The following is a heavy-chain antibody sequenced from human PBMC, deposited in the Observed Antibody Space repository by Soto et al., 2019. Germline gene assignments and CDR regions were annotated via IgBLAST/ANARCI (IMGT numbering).Heavy chain of an antibody. D-gene: IGHD3-3*01. CDR2: ISYDGSNK. CDR1: GFTFSSYA. V-gene: IGHV3-30-3*01. J-gene: IGHJ6*02. CDR3: ARDLRITIFGVVIQGNYYYGMDF. Sequence: GGSLRLSCAASGFTFSSYAMHWVRQAPGKGLEWVAVISYDGSNKYYADSVKGRFTISRDNSKNTLYLQMNSLRAEDTAVYYCARDLRITIFGVVIQGNYYYGMDFCGQGSTVTVS.